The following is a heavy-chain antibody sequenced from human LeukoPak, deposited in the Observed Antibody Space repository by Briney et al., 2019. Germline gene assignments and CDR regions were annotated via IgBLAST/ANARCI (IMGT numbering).Heavy chain of an antibody. Sequence: ASVKVSCKASGYTFTGYYVHWVRRAPGQGLEWMGWINPNSGGTWYAQKFQGRVSMTRGTSINTAYMELSRLTSDDTAVYYCATIKVAYWGQGALVTVSS. CDR2: INPNSGGT. J-gene: IGHJ4*02. V-gene: IGHV1-2*02. CDR3: ATIKVAY. CDR1: GYTFTGYY.